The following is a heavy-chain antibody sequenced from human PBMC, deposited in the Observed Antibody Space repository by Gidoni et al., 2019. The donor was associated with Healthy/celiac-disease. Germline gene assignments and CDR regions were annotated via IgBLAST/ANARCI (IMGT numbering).Heavy chain of an antibody. J-gene: IGHJ5*02. D-gene: IGHD2-2*01. V-gene: IGHV3-33*01. CDR1: GFSFSSYG. CDR2: IWYDGSNK. CDR3: ARTLGYCSSTSCYGGRYNWFDP. Sequence: QVQLVESGGGVVQPGSSLRLSCSSAGFSFSSYGLHWVRQAPGKGLGWVAVIWYDGSNKYYADSVKGRFTISRDNSKNTLYLQMNSLRAEDTAVYYCARTLGYCSSTSCYGGRYNWFDPWGQGTLVTVSS.